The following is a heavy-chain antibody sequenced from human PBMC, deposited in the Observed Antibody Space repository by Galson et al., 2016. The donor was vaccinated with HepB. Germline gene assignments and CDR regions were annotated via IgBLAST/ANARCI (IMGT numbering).Heavy chain of an antibody. CDR3: AGSYSGRKGASDI. Sequence: SLRLSCAASGFTFTSFAMNWFRQAPGKGLEWVSGISGDGGSTYFADSVKGRFTISRDNSKNTVDLQMNSLRAEETAVYYCAGSYSGRKGASDIWGQGTMVTVSS. V-gene: IGHV3-23*01. J-gene: IGHJ3*02. CDR1: GFTFTSFA. CDR2: ISGDGGST. D-gene: IGHD1-26*01.